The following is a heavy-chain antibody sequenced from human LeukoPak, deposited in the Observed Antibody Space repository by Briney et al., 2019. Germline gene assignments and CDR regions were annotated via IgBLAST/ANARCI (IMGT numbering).Heavy chain of an antibody. CDR2: IYTSGST. J-gene: IGHJ4*02. CDR1: GDSISSYY. D-gene: IGHD2-15*01. CDR3: AREDYCSGGSCFDY. Sequence: SETLSLTCTVSGDSISSYYWSWIRQPAGKGLEWIGRIYTSGSTNYNPSLKSRVTMSVDTSKNQFSLKLSSVTAADTAVYYCAREDYCSGGSCFDYWGQGTLVTVSS. V-gene: IGHV4-4*07.